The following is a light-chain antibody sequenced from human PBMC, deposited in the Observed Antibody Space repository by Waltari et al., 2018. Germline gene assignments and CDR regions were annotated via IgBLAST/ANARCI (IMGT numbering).Light chain of an antibody. CDR2: DVS. CDR3: SSHTSNSVVV. CDR1: SSDVGGYNY. V-gene: IGLV2-14*03. Sequence: QSALTQPASVSGSPGQSFTISCPGTSSDVGGYNYVPSYQQHPGKAPKVMIYDVSNRHARVSNRVSGSKPGNTASLTISGLQAEDEAEYYCSSHTSNSVVVFGGGTQLTVL. J-gene: IGLJ2*01.